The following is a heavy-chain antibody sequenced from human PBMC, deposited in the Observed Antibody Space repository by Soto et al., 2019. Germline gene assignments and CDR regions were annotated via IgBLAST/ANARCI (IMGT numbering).Heavy chain of an antibody. V-gene: IGHV4-39*02. J-gene: IGHJ6*04. CDR2: IYYSGST. CDR1: GGSISSSSYY. D-gene: IGHD6-19*01. CDR3: GRDLSSGGWYYYYGMDV. Sequence: PSETLSLTCTVSGGSISSSSYYWGWIRQPPGKGLEWIGSIYYSGSTYYNPSLKSRVTISVDTSKNQFSLKLSSVTAADTAVYYCGRDLSSGGWYYYYGMDVWGKGTTVTVPS.